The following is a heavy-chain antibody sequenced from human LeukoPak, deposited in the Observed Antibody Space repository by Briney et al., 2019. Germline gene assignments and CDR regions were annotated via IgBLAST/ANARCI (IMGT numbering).Heavy chain of an antibody. Sequence: GGSLRLSCAASGFTFSSYGMHWVRQAPGKGLEWVAFIRCDGSNKYYADSVKGRFTISRDNSKNTLYLQMNSLRAEDTAVYYCAKDAVFGRRYSSSYYWGQGTLVTVSS. CDR1: GFTFSSYG. D-gene: IGHD6-6*01. CDR3: AKDAVFGRRYSSSYY. V-gene: IGHV3-30*02. J-gene: IGHJ4*02. CDR2: IRCDGSNK.